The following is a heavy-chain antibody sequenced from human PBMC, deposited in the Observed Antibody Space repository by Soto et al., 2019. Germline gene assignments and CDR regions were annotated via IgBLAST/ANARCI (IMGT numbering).Heavy chain of an antibody. Sequence: GASVKVSCKTSGYTFSDYGLAWLRQTPGQRPEWMGWVSTYNTNTNYAQKFQGRVTMTTDTSTTTTSMELRSLRSDDTAVYYCARELNTVSSAYYSFAYWGQGTLVTVSS. D-gene: IGHD3-22*01. CDR2: VSTYNTNT. CDR1: GYTFSDYG. V-gene: IGHV1-18*01. CDR3: ARELNTVSSAYYSFAY. J-gene: IGHJ4*02.